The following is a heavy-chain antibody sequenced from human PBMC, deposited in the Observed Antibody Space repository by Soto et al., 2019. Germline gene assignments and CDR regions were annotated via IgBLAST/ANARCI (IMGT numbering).Heavy chain of an antibody. Sequence: SVKVSCKASGFTFTSSAMQWVRQARGQRLEWIGWIVVGSGNTDYAQKFQERVTITRDMSTSTAYMELSSLRSEDTAVYYCAADPTVTNGKNNWFDPWGQGTLVTVSS. CDR2: IVVGSGNT. CDR3: AADPTVTNGKNNWFDP. CDR1: GFTFTSSA. D-gene: IGHD4-17*01. J-gene: IGHJ5*02. V-gene: IGHV1-58*02.